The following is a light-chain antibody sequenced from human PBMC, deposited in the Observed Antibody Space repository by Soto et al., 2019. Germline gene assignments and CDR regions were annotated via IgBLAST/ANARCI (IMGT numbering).Light chain of an antibody. Sequence: QSALTQPASVSGSPGQSITVSCTGTSSDGGDYNYVSWYQQHPGEAPKLMIYEVSNRPSGVSDRFSGSKSGNTASLTISGLQAEDEADYYCSSYTSNNSLRYVFGTGTKVTVL. V-gene: IGLV2-14*01. CDR2: EVS. CDR3: SSYTSNNSLRYV. CDR1: SSDGGDYNY. J-gene: IGLJ1*01.